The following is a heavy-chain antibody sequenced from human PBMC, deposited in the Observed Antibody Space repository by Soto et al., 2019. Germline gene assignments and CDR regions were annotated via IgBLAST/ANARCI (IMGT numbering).Heavy chain of an antibody. J-gene: IGHJ6*02. CDR1: GFSLSDYY. Sequence: QAHLVESGGGLVNPGGSLRLSCVASGFSLSDYYMAWIRQAPGKGLEWLSYITGTSDSIHYADSVRGRFIISRDNAKNSLYLQMNSLRVDDTAVYYCARDFRNKGMDVWGQGTTVTVSS. CDR3: ARDFRNKGMDV. CDR2: ITGTSDSI. V-gene: IGHV3-11*01.